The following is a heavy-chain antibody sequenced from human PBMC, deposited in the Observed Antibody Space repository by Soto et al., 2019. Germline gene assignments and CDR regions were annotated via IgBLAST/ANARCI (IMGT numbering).Heavy chain of an antibody. CDR2: IKEDGSEK. V-gene: IGHV3-7*03. CDR3: ARGVGSLSA. J-gene: IGHJ4*02. Sequence: EVQLVESGGGLVQPGGSLRLNCAASGFVFSKYWMTWARQAPGKRLEWVANIKEDGSEKYYADSVKGRFTISRDDDKNSLYLQMNTLGAEDTALYYCARGVGSLSAWGQGTLVTVSS. CDR1: GFVFSKYW. D-gene: IGHD1-26*01.